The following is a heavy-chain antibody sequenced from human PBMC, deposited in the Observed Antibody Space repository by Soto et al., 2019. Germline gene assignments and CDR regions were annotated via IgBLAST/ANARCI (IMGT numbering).Heavy chain of an antibody. J-gene: IGHJ5*02. D-gene: IGHD6-13*01. Sequence: VQLQESGPGLVKPSQTLSLTCTVSGGSISSGDYYWSWIRQPPEKGLEWIGYIYYSGSTYYNPSLKSRVTIAVDTSKNQFSLKLSSVTAADTAVYYFARERPDGSRLDPWGQGTLVTVSS. V-gene: IGHV4-30-4*01. CDR2: IYYSGST. CDR1: GGSISSGDYY. CDR3: ARERPDGSRLDP.